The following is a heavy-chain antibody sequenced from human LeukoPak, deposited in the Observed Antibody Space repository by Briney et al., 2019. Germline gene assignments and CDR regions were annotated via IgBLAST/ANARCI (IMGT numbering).Heavy chain of an antibody. Sequence: SVKVSCKASGGTFSSYAISWVRQAPGQGLEWMGRIIPILGIANYAQKFQGRVTITADKSTSTAYMELSSLRSEDTAVYYCATVEIKYYYDSSGYPPRRWFDPWGQGTLVTVSS. V-gene: IGHV1-69*04. CDR3: ATVEIKYYYDSSGYPPRRWFDP. CDR1: GGTFSSYA. D-gene: IGHD3-22*01. J-gene: IGHJ5*02. CDR2: IIPILGIA.